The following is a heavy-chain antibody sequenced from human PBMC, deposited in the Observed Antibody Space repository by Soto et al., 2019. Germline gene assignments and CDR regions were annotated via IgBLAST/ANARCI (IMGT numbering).Heavy chain of an antibody. V-gene: IGHV3-33*01. CDR1: GFTFSSYG. Sequence: QVQLVESGGGVVQPGRSLRLSCAASGFTFSSYGMHWVRQAPGKGLEWVAVIWYDGSNKYYADSVKGRFTISRDNSKNTLYLQRNRLRAEDTAVYYWARGIGDWFNYYFDYWGRGTLVTVSS. CDR3: ARGIGDWFNYYFDY. J-gene: IGHJ4*02. CDR2: IWYDGSNK. D-gene: IGHD3-9*01.